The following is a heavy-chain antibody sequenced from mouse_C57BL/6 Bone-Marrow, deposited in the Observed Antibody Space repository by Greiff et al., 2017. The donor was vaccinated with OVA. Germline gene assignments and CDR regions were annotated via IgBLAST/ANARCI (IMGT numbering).Heavy chain of an antibody. CDR3: ASTPTAVVATDYFDY. CDR1: GYTFTDYY. V-gene: IGHV1-76*01. Sequence: QVQLQQSGAELVRPGASVKLSCKASGYTFTDYYINWVKQRPGQGLEWIARIYPGSGNTYYNEKFKGKATLTAEKSSSTAYMQLSSLPSHDSSFYFCASTPTAVVATDYFDYWRQGTTLTVSS. CDR2: IYPGSGNT. D-gene: IGHD1-1*01. J-gene: IGHJ2*01.